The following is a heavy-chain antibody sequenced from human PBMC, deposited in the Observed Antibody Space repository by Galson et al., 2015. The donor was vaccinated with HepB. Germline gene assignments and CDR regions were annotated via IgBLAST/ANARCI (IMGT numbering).Heavy chain of an antibody. D-gene: IGHD1-26*01. J-gene: IGHJ6*02. Sequence: SLRLSCAASGFTFRSYVMQWVRQAPGKGLERVAAISCDERNKSYVDSVKGRFTISRDISKNTLYLQMISLRAEDTAVYYCVKVGRKLPSRGGMDVWGQGTTVTVSS. V-gene: IGHV3-30*18. CDR2: ISCDERNK. CDR3: VKVGRKLPSRGGMDV. CDR1: GFTFRSYV.